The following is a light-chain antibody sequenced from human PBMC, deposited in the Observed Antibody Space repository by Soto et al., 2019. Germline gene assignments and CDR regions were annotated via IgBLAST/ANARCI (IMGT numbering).Light chain of an antibody. J-gene: IGLJ2*01. CDR2: EVS. CDR1: SSDVGSYNR. V-gene: IGLV2-18*02. Sequence: QSALTQPPSVSGSPGQSVTISCTGTSSDVGSYNRVSWYQQPPGTAPKLMIYEVSNRPSGVPDRFSGSMSGNTASLTISGLQAEDEADYYCSSFTSNSTLVFGGGTKLTVL. CDR3: SSFTSNSTLV.